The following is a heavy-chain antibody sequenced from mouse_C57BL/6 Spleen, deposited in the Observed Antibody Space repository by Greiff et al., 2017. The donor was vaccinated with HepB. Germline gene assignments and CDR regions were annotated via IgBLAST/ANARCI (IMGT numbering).Heavy chain of an antibody. CDR1: GYTFTSYW. Sequence: QVHVKQPGAELVKPGASVKLSCKASGYTFTSYWMHWVKQRPGQGLEWIGMIHPNSGSTNYNEKFKSKATLTVDKSSSTAYMQLSSLTSEDSAVYYCASTGYFDYWGQGTTLTVSS. J-gene: IGHJ2*01. CDR2: IHPNSGST. CDR3: ASTGYFDY. V-gene: IGHV1-64*01.